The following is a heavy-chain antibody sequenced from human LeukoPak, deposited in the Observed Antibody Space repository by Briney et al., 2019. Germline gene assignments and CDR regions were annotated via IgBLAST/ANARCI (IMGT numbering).Heavy chain of an antibody. Sequence: PGGSLRLSCAASGFTVSSNYMSWVRQAPGKGLEWVSVIYSGGSTYYADSVKGRFTISRDNAKNSLYLQMNSLRAEDTAVYYCALDYVWGSSPYWGQGTLVTVSS. J-gene: IGHJ4*02. D-gene: IGHD3-16*01. CDR3: ALDYVWGSSPY. V-gene: IGHV3-53*01. CDR2: IYSGGST. CDR1: GFTVSSNY.